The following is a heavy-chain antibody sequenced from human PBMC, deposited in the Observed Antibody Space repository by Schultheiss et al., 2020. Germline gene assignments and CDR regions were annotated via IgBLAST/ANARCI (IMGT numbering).Heavy chain of an antibody. J-gene: IGHJ4*02. CDR3: AKVRPSSGWSLGY. CDR1: GFTFSSYA. Sequence: GGSLRLSCAASGFTFSSYAMSWVRQAPGKGLEWVSSISSSSSYIYYADSVKGRFTISRDNSKNTLYLQMNSLRAEDTAVYYCAKVRPSSGWSLGYWGQGTLVTVSS. D-gene: IGHD6-19*01. CDR2: ISSSSSYI. V-gene: IGHV3-23*01.